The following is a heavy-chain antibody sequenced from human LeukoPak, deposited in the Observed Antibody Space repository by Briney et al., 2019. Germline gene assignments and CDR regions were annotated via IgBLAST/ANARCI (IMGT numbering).Heavy chain of an antibody. J-gene: IGHJ6*02. V-gene: IGHV3-48*03. CDR2: ISSSGSTI. CDR3: ARDRYDILTGYAYYYYYGMDV. Sequence: PGGSLRLSCAASGFTFSSYEMNWVRQAPGKGLEWVSYISSSGSTIYYADSVKGRFTISRDNAKNSLYLQMNSLRAEDTAVYYCARDRYDILTGYAYYYYYGMDVWGQGTTVTVSS. D-gene: IGHD3-9*01. CDR1: GFTFSSYE.